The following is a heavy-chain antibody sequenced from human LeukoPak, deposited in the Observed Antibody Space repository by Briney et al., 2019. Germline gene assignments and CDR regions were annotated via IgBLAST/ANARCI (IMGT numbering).Heavy chain of an antibody. Sequence: SETLSLTYIVSGGSISSYYWSWIRQPPGKGLEWIGYIYYSGRTNYNPSLKSRATMSVDTSKEQVSLNLSSVIAADTAVYYCARHGVATMKRVDVWGKGTTVTVSS. V-gene: IGHV4-59*08. CDR1: GGSISSYY. J-gene: IGHJ6*04. D-gene: IGHD5-24*01. CDR3: ARHGVATMKRVDV. CDR2: IYYSGRT.